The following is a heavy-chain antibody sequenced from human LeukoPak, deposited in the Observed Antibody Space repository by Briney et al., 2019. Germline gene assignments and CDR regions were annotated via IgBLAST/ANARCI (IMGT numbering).Heavy chain of an antibody. J-gene: IGHJ4*02. CDR3: ARVDVDSEWYDY. CDR1: GGSISSSSYY. D-gene: IGHD3-3*01. Sequence: PSETLSLTCTVSGGSISSSSYYWGWIRQPPGKGLEWIGSIYYSGSTYYNPSLKSRVTISVDTSKNQFSLKLSSVTAADTAVYYCARVDVDSEWYDYWGQGTLVTVSS. V-gene: IGHV4-39*01. CDR2: IYYSGST.